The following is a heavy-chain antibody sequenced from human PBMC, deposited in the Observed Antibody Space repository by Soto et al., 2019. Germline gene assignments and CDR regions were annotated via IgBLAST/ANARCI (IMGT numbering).Heavy chain of an antibody. J-gene: IGHJ6*02. Sequence: SETLSLTYTVSGGSVSSGSYYWSWIRQPPGKGLEWIGYIYYSGSTNYNPSLKSRVTISVDTSKNQFSLKLSSVTAADTAVYYCARDYGYSYGAYYYYYGMDVWGQGTTVTVSS. V-gene: IGHV4-61*01. D-gene: IGHD5-18*01. CDR3: ARDYGYSYGAYYYYYGMDV. CDR1: GGSVSSGSYY. CDR2: IYYSGST.